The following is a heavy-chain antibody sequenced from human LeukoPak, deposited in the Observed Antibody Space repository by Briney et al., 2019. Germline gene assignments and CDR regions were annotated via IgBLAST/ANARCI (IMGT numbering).Heavy chain of an antibody. J-gene: IGHJ4*02. CDR3: ARTIVGATNDYFDY. V-gene: IGHV2-70*11. CDR1: GFSLSTSGMC. Sequence: SGPTLVNPTQTLTLTCTFSGFSLSTSGMCVSWIRQPPGKALEWLARIDWDDDKYYSTSLKTSLTISKDTSKNQVVLTMTNMDPVDTATYYCARTIVGATNDYFDYWGQGTLVTVSS. D-gene: IGHD1-26*01. CDR2: IDWDDDK.